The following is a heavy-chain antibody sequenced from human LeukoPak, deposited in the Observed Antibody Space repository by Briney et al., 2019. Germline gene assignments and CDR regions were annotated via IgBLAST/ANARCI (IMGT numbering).Heavy chain of an antibody. CDR1: GYTFTNYA. V-gene: IGHV7-4-1*02. CDR3: ARLWRSFGELAGVYSY. Sequence: GASVKVSCKASGYTFTNYAMNWVRQAPGQGPEWMGWINTNTGNPTYAQGFTGRFVFSLDTSVSTAYLQINSLKADDTAIYYCARLWRSFGELAGVYSYWGQGTLVTVSS. CDR2: INTNTGNP. D-gene: IGHD3-10*01. J-gene: IGHJ4*02.